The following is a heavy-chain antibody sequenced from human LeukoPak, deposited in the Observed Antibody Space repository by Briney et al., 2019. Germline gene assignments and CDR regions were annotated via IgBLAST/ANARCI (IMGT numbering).Heavy chain of an antibody. J-gene: IGHJ4*02. CDR2: IYTSGST. CDR1: GGSVRDYY. Sequence: SETLSLTCTISGGSVRDYYWSWIRQSPGKGLEWIGRIYTSGSTNYNPSLKSRVTISVDTSKNQFSLKLSSVTAADTAVYYCARGEGGWSDYWGQGTLVTVSS. CDR3: ARGEGGWSDY. D-gene: IGHD6-19*01. V-gene: IGHV4-59*02.